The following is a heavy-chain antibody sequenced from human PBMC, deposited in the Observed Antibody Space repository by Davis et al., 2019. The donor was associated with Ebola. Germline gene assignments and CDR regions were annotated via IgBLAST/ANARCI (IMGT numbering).Heavy chain of an antibody. Sequence: GESLKISCKGSGYSFTTYWIVWVRQMPGKGLEWMGIIYPGDSDTRYSPSFQGQVTISADKSISTAYLQWSSLKASDTAMYYCATSLYYYDSSGYYPDYWGQGTLVTVSS. D-gene: IGHD3-22*01. CDR3: ATSLYYYDSSGYYPDY. CDR2: IYPGDSDT. CDR1: GYSFTTYW. V-gene: IGHV5-51*01. J-gene: IGHJ4*02.